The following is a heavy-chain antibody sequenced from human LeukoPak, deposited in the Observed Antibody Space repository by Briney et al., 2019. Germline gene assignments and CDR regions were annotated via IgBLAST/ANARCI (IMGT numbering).Heavy chain of an antibody. V-gene: IGHV4-59*12. CDR1: GGSISSYY. D-gene: IGHD3-22*01. J-gene: IGHJ3*02. Sequence: SETLSLTCTVSGGSISSYYWSWIRQPPGKGLEWIGYIYYSGSTNYNPSLKSRVTISVDTSKNQFSLKLSSVTAADTAVYYCARGRLSSYYDSSGYLFDIWGQGTMVTVSS. CDR2: IYYSGST. CDR3: ARGRLSSYYDSSGYLFDI.